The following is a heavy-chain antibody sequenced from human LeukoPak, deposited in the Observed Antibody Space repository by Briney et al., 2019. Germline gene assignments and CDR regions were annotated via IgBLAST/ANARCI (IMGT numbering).Heavy chain of an antibody. CDR3: ARLSVTDGFDY. J-gene: IGHJ4*02. D-gene: IGHD4-17*01. CDR2: INHSGST. CDR1: GGSFSGYY. Sequence: SETLSLTCAVYGGSFSGYYWSWIRQPPGKGLEWIGEINHSGSTNYNPSLKSRVTISVDTSKNQFSLKLSSVTAADTAVNYCARLSVTDGFDYWGQGTLVTVSS. V-gene: IGHV4-34*01.